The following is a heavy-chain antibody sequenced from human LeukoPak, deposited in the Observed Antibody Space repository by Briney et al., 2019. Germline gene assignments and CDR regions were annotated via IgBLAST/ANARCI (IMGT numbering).Heavy chain of an antibody. Sequence: ASVKVSCKASGYTFTDYYMHWVRQAPGQGLEWMGWINPNSGGTNYAQNFQGRVTMTRDTSISTAYMELSRLRSDDTAVYYCARYIVATSDYFDYWGQGTVVTVSS. V-gene: IGHV1-2*02. CDR1: GYTFTDYY. J-gene: IGHJ4*02. D-gene: IGHD5-12*01. CDR2: INPNSGGT. CDR3: ARYIVATSDYFDY.